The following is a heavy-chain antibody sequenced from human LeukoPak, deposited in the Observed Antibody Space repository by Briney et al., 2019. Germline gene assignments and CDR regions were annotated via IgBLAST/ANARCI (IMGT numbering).Heavy chain of an antibody. CDR3: AKDAEGAQPWSRVRD. D-gene: IGHD2-15*01. CDR1: GFTFSTYV. CDR2: ISGSGGST. Sequence: GGSLRLSCAASGFTFSTYVMSWVRQAPGKGLEWVSAISGSGGSTYYADSVKGRFTISRDNSKNTLYLQMNSLRAEDTAVYYCAKDAEGAQPWSRVRDWGQGTLVTVSS. J-gene: IGHJ4*02. V-gene: IGHV3-23*01.